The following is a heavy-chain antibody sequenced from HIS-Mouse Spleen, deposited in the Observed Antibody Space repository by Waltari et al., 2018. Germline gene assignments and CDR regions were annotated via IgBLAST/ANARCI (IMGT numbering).Heavy chain of an antibody. CDR1: GGSISSSSYY. D-gene: IGHD2-15*01. Sequence: QLQLQESGPGLVKPSETLSLTCTVSGGSISSSSYYLGWIRHPPGKGLEWIGSIYYSGSTYYNPSLKSRVTISVDTSKNQFSLKLSSVTATDTAVYYCASGVVVAATAVHFDYWGQGTLVTVSS. CDR3: ASGVVVAATAVHFDY. CDR2: IYYSGST. V-gene: IGHV4-39*07. J-gene: IGHJ4*02.